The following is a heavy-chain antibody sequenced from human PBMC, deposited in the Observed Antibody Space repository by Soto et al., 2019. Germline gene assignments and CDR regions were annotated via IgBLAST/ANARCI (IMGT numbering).Heavy chain of an antibody. CDR2: IIPIFGTA. CDR3: ARAPLGSGSYYCGY. D-gene: IGHD3-10*01. V-gene: IGHV1-69*06. CDR1: GGTFSSYA. J-gene: IGHJ4*02. Sequence: ASVKVSCKASGGTFSSYAISWVRQAPGQGLEWMGGIIPIFGTANYAQKFQGRVTITADKPTSTAYMELSSLRSEDTAVYYCARAPLGSGSYYCGYWGQGTLVTVSS.